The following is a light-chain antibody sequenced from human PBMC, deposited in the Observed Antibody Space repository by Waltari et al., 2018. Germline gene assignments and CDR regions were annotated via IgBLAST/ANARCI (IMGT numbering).Light chain of an antibody. CDR1: SGVFGGYNY. V-gene: IGLV2-14*03. CDR2: DVA. CDR3: ASYTTTRTVV. Sequence: QSALTQPASVSGPPGQSITISGTGTSGVFGGYNYVSWYQHHPGKAPKLMIFDVARWPSGVSNRFSGSKSGNTASLTMSGLQAEDEADYYCASYTTTRTVVFGGGTKVTVL. J-gene: IGLJ2*01.